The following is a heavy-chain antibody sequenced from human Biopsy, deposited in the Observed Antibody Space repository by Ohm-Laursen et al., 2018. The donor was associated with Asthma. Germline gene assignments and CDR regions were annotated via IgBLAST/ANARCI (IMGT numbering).Heavy chain of an antibody. Sequence: SLRLPCAASGFTFMTYGMHWVRQVPGKGLEWVATVGSDESYTDHADSVKGRFTISRDNSKNTLHLQMHSLRVEDTAVYYCARGDSSGWSHYYFDYWGQGTLVTVSS. CDR1: GFTFMTYG. V-gene: IGHV3-33*01. CDR2: VGSDESYT. CDR3: ARGDSSGWSHYYFDY. D-gene: IGHD6-19*01. J-gene: IGHJ4*02.